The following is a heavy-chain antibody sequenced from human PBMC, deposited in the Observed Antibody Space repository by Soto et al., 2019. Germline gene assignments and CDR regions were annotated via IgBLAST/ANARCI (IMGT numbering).Heavy chain of an antibody. D-gene: IGHD2-15*01. CDR2: IYYSGST. CDR3: ARHYSCSGGSCYQSLGI. CDR1: GGSIRLYY. V-gene: IGHV4-59*08. J-gene: IGHJ3*02. Sequence: PSETLSLTSTVSGGSIRLYYWSWIPQPPGKGLEWIGYIYYSGSTNYNPSLKSRVTISVDTSKNQFSLKLSSVTAADTAVYYCARHYSCSGGSCYQSLGIWGQGTMVT.